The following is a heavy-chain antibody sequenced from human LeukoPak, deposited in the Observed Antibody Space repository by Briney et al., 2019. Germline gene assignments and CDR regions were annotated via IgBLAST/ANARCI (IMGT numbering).Heavy chain of an antibody. V-gene: IGHV3-53*01. J-gene: IGHJ4*02. Sequence: PGGSLRLSCAASGFTVSSNYMSWVRQAPGKGLEWVSAIYSGGSTYYADSVKGRFTTSRGNSKNTLYPQMNSLRAEDTAVYYCARDLGWNYAGGLDYWGQGTLVTVSS. CDR1: GFTVSSNY. CDR2: IYSGGST. D-gene: IGHD1-7*01. CDR3: ARDLGWNYAGGLDY.